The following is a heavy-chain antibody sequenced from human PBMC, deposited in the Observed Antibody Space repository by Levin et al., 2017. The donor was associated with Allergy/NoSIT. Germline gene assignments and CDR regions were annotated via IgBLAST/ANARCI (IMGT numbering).Heavy chain of an antibody. Sequence: MASETLSLTCTVSGGSISSYYWSWIRQPPGKGLEWIGYIYYSGSTNYNPSLKSRVTISVDTSKNQFSLKLSSVTAADTAVYYCARAVHRIAAAIDYWGQGTLVTVSS. CDR2: IYYSGST. CDR1: GGSISSYY. CDR3: ARAVHRIAAAIDY. V-gene: IGHV4-59*01. D-gene: IGHD6-13*01. J-gene: IGHJ4*02.